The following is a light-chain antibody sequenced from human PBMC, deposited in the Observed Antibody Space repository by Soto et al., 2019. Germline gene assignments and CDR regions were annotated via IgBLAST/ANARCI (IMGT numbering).Light chain of an antibody. CDR1: QSVSNN. J-gene: IGKJ4*01. V-gene: IGKV3-15*01. CDR3: QQYNNWPLT. CDR2: GAS. Sequence: EIVMTHSPATLSVSPGERATLSCRASQSVSNNLAWYQQKPGQAPRLLIYGASTRATAIPARFSGSGSGTEFTLTISSLQSEDFAVYSCQQYNNWPLTFGGGTKVEIK.